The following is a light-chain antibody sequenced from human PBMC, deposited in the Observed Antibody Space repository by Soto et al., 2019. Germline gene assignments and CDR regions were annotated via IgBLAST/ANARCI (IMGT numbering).Light chain of an antibody. Sequence: EIVFTQSPDTLSLSPGERATLSCRASQGVSSSYLAWYQQKPGQAPRLLIYGASSRAAGILDRFSGSGSGTDCTRPISRLEPEDFSVYYCQQYGSSTWTFGQGTQVDIK. CDR1: QGVSSSY. CDR2: GAS. CDR3: QQYGSSTWT. V-gene: IGKV3-20*01. J-gene: IGKJ1*01.